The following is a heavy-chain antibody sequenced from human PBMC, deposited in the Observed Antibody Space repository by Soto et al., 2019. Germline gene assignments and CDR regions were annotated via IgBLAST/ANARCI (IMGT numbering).Heavy chain of an antibody. Sequence: GGSLRLSCAASGFIFSDHYMDWVRRAPGKGLEWVGRTRNKANSYTTEYAASVKGRFTISRDDSKNSLYLQMNSLKTEDTAVYYCARMRASAGAWDYWGQGTLVTVSS. V-gene: IGHV3-72*01. J-gene: IGHJ4*02. CDR3: ARMRASAGAWDY. CDR1: GFIFSDHY. CDR2: TRNKANSYTT. D-gene: IGHD6-13*01.